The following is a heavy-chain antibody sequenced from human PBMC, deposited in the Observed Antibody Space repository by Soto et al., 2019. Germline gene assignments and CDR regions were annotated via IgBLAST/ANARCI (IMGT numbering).Heavy chain of an antibody. CDR1: GYTLTELS. D-gene: IGHD3-10*01. CDR2: FDPEDGET. J-gene: IGHJ6*02. CDR3: ATGAYYGSGSYYNVGYYYYGIDV. V-gene: IGHV1-24*01. Sequence: RASVKVSCKVSGYTLTELSMHWVRQAPGKGLEWMGGFDPEDGETIYAQKFQGRVTMTEDTSTDTAYMELSSLRSEDTAVYYCATGAYYGSGSYYNVGYYYYGIDVWGQGTTVTVSS.